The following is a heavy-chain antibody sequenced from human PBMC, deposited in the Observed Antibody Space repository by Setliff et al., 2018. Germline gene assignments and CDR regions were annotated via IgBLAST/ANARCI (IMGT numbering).Heavy chain of an antibody. J-gene: IGHJ4*02. CDR2: VYYRGTT. Sequence: SETLSLTCTVSDGSLSTYYWSWIRQPPGKGLEFIGYVYYRGTTYSNVSLASRLTISVDTSKNQFSLQLTSVTAADTAVYYCARTGTYRYFDSWGQGTRVTVSS. D-gene: IGHD1-1*01. V-gene: IGHV4-59*04. CDR1: DGSLSTYY. CDR3: ARTGTYRYFDS.